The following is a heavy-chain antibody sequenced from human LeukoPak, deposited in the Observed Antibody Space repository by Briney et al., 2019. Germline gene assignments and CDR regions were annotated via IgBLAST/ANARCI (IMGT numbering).Heavy chain of an antibody. D-gene: IGHD3-22*01. CDR2: IKQDGTDK. CDR3: ARVLHKRNYDSTTYYGY. J-gene: IGHJ4*02. Sequence: GGSLRLSCAASGFTFSNYYMTWVRQAPGKGLEWVASIKQDGTDKYYVDSVKGRFTISRDNAKNSLYLQMNSLRAEDTAVYYCARVLHKRNYDSTTYYGYWGQGTLVTVSS. CDR1: GFTFSNYY. V-gene: IGHV3-7*04.